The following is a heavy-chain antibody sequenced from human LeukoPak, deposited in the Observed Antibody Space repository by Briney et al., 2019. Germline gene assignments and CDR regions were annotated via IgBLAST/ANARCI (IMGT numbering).Heavy chain of an antibody. CDR3: ARGRGLGCLPLNYFDY. CDR2: ITHSGST. D-gene: IGHD5/OR15-5a*01. V-gene: IGHV4-34*01. Sequence: SETLSLTCAVYGGSFSGFYWSWIRQPPVKGLEWIGEITHSGSTNYNPSLKSRVTISVDTSKNQFSLKLSSVTAADTAVYYCARGRGLGCLPLNYFDYWGQGTLVTVSS. CDR1: GGSFSGFY. J-gene: IGHJ4*02.